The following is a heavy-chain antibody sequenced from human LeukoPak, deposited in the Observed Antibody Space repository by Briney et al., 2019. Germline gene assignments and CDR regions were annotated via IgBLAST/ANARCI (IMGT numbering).Heavy chain of an antibody. CDR3: ARDGRAYYDFWSGYYTKRYNWFDP. Sequence: GASVKVSCTASGGTFSSYAISWVRQAPGQGLEWMGGIIPIFGTANYAQKFQGRVTITADESTSTAYMELSSLRSEDTAVYYCARDGRAYYDFWSGYYTKRYNWFDPWGQGTLVTVSS. CDR1: GGTFSSYA. D-gene: IGHD3-3*01. V-gene: IGHV1-69*13. J-gene: IGHJ5*02. CDR2: IIPIFGTA.